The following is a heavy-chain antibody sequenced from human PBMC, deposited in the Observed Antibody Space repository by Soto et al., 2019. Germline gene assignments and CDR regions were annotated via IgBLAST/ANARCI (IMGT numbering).Heavy chain of an antibody. Sequence: EVQLLESGGGLVQPGGSLRLSCAASGFTFSSYAMSWVRQAPGKGLEWVSAISGSGGSTYYADSVKGRFTISRDNSKNTLYLQMNSLRAEDTAVYYCAKDPSLLELLGGDAFDIWGQGTMVTVSS. CDR3: AKDPSLLELLGGDAFDI. J-gene: IGHJ3*02. V-gene: IGHV3-23*01. CDR2: ISGSGGST. D-gene: IGHD1-26*01. CDR1: GFTFSSYA.